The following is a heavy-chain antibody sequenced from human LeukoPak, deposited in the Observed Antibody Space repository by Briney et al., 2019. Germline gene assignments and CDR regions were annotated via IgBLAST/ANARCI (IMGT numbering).Heavy chain of an antibody. J-gene: IGHJ5*02. V-gene: IGHV4-34*01. CDR1: GGSFSDYY. CDR3: ASGSLGYCSGGSCSYNWFDP. D-gene: IGHD2-15*01. CDR2: INHSGST. Sequence: SETLSLTCAVYGGSFSDYYWSWIRQPPGKGLEWIGEINHSGSTNYNPSLKSRVTISVDTSKNQFSLKLSSVTAADTAVYYCASGSLGYCSGGSCSYNWFDPWGQGTQVTVSS.